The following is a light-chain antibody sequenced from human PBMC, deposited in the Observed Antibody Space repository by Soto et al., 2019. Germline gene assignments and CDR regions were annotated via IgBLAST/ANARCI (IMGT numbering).Light chain of an antibody. CDR2: GAS. Sequence: EIVLTQSPGTLSLSPGERATLSCRASQTIRNSYSAWYQQKPGQAPRLLIYGASTRATGIPERFSGSGSGTDFTLTISRLEPGDFAVYYCQVYGDSPPTFGQGTKVEIK. J-gene: IGKJ1*01. CDR3: QVYGDSPPT. V-gene: IGKV3-20*01. CDR1: QTIRNSY.